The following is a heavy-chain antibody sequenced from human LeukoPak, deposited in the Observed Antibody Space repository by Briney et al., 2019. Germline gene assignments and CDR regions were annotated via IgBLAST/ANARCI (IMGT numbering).Heavy chain of an antibody. CDR3: ITDPGDYENF. CDR2: IKSKSDGETR. CDR1: GHSFSHAW. J-gene: IGHJ4*02. V-gene: IGHV3-15*01. D-gene: IGHD4-17*01. Sequence: GGSLTLSCAASGHSFSHAWMSWVRQAPGKGLEWVGRIKSKSDGETRDYAAPVRGRFAISRDDSKNTLFLLMNSLKTDDTAVYFCITDPGDYENFWGQGTLVTVSS.